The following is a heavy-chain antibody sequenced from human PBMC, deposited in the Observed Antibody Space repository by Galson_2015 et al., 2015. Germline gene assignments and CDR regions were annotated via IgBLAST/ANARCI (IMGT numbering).Heavy chain of an antibody. J-gene: IGHJ2*01. CDR1: GYSFINYW. CDR2: IYPGDSDT. D-gene: IGHD4-11*01. CDR3: ARQGLGMDYSYWYFDL. V-gene: IGHV5-51*01. Sequence: QSGAEVKRPGESLKISCTGSGYSFINYWIGWVRQMPGKGLEWMGIIYPGDSDTRYSPSFQDQVTISADKSISTAYLQWSSLKASDTAMYYCARQGLGMDYSYWYFDLWGRGTLVTVSS.